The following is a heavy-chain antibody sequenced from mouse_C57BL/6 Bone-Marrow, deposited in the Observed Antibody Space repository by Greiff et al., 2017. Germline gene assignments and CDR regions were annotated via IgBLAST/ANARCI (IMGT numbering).Heavy chain of an antibody. CDR1: GYTFTSYW. D-gene: IGHD1-1*01. CDR3: ARDPMTTVVATDY. V-gene: IGHV1-64*01. CDR2: IHPNSGST. Sequence: VQLQQPGAELVKPGASVKLSCKASGYTFTSYWMHWVKQRPGQGLEWIGMIHPNSGSTNYNEKFKSKATLTVDKSSSTAYMQLSSLTSEDSAVYYGARDPMTTVVATDYWGQGTTLTVSS. J-gene: IGHJ2*01.